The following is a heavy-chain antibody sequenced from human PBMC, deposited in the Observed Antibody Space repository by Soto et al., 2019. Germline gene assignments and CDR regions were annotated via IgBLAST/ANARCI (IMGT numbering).Heavy chain of an antibody. CDR1: GGSISSSSYY. D-gene: IGHD3-10*01. CDR2: IYYSGST. CDR3: ARLTGVVRGVIIDSSSYMEV. J-gene: IGHJ6*03. Sequence: QLQLQESGPGLVKPSETLSLTCTVSGGSISSSSYYWGWIRQPPGKGLEWIGSIYYSGSTYYNPSLKSRVNISVEQSKHQFYLQLSSVTAADTAVYYCARLTGVVRGVIIDSSSYMEVWGKGTKVNVSS. V-gene: IGHV4-39*01.